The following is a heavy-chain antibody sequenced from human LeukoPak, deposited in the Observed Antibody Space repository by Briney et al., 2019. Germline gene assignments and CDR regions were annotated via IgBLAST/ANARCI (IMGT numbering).Heavy chain of an antibody. CDR2: INHSGST. Sequence: TSETLSLTCAVYGGSFSGYYWSWIRQPPGKGLEWIGEINHSGSTNYNPSLKSRVTISVDTSKNQFSLKLSSVTAADTAVYYCASMRFLVYNWGQGTLVTVSS. CDR1: GGSFSGYY. V-gene: IGHV4-34*01. J-gene: IGHJ4*02. D-gene: IGHD2/OR15-2a*01. CDR3: ASMRFLVYN.